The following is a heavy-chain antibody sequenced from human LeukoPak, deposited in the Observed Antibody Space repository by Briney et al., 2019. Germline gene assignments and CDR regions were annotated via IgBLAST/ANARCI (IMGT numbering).Heavy chain of an antibody. D-gene: IGHD3-10*01. Sequence: GRSLRLSCAASGFTFSSYGMHWVRQAPGKGLEWVAVISYDGSNKYYADSVKGRFTISRDNSKNTLYLQMNSLRAEDTAVYYCAKDAPYYGSGSPPKLDYWGPGSLGTVSS. CDR1: GFTFSSYG. CDR2: ISYDGSNK. V-gene: IGHV3-30*18. J-gene: IGHJ4*02. CDR3: AKDAPYYGSGSPPKLDY.